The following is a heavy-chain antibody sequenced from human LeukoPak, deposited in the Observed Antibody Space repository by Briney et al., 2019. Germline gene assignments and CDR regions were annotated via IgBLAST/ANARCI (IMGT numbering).Heavy chain of an antibody. CDR1: GFTFSSYG. J-gene: IGHJ4*02. D-gene: IGHD4-11*01. Sequence: GGSLRLSCAASGFTFSSYGMHWVRQAPGKGLEWVAVISYDGSNKYYADSVKGRFTISRDNSKNTLYLQMNSLRAEDTAVYYCASCVTTVTTSLDYWGQGTLVTVSS. V-gene: IGHV3-30*03. CDR3: ASCVTTVTTSLDY. CDR2: ISYDGSNK.